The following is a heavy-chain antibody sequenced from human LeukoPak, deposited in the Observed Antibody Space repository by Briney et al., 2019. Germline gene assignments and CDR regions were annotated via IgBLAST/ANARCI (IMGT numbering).Heavy chain of an antibody. Sequence: PGGSLRLSCEGSGFTFSAYNMNWVRQAPGKGLESISYISSSSATIFYADSVKGRFTISRDNAKNSLYLQMNSLRAEDTAVYYCAKDDGKGYDSSGYATYYYYGMDVWGQGTTVTVSS. CDR2: ISSSSATI. J-gene: IGHJ6*02. CDR3: AKDDGKGYDSSGYATYYYYGMDV. D-gene: IGHD3-22*01. CDR1: GFTFSAYN. V-gene: IGHV3-48*04.